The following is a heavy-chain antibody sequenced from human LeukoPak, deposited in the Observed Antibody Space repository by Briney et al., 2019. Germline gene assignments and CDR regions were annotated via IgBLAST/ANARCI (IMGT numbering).Heavy chain of an antibody. CDR3: ARDRREVAPDLDY. CDR1: GFTVSSNS. J-gene: IGHJ4*02. V-gene: IGHV3-53*01. CDR2: IYSDNT. Sequence: GGSLRLSCTVSGFTVSSNSMSWVRQAPGKGLEWVSFIYSDNTHYSDSVKGRLTISRDNAKNSLYLQMNSLRAEDTAVYYCARDRREVAPDLDYWGQGTLVTVSS.